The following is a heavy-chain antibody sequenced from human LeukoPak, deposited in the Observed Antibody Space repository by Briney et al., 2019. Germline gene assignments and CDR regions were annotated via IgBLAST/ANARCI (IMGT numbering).Heavy chain of an antibody. CDR3: ARDGGGYCSGGSCYFPAPFDY. Sequence: PGGSLRLSCAASGFTLSSYGMHWVRQAPGKGLEGVEVIWYDGSNKYYADSVKGRFTISRDNYKNTLYLQMNSLRAEDTAVYYCARDGGGYCSGGSCYFPAPFDYWGQGTLVTVSS. J-gene: IGHJ4*02. V-gene: IGHV3-33*01. D-gene: IGHD2-15*01. CDR2: IWYDGSNK. CDR1: GFTLSSYG.